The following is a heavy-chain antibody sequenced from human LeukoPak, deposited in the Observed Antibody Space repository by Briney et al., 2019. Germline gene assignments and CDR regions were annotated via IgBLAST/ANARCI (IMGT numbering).Heavy chain of an antibody. CDR3: AKVRGTYSSGYFFDY. CDR2: IDPDGSEK. J-gene: IGHJ4*02. Sequence: GGSLRLSCAASGFTFNSYWMSWVRQAPGKGLEWVANIDPDGSEKQYGDSVKGRFTTSRDNAKKSLDLQMNSLRAEDTAFYYCAKVRGTYSSGYFFDYWGQGTLVTVSS. CDR1: GFTFNSYW. D-gene: IGHD6-19*01. V-gene: IGHV3-7*03.